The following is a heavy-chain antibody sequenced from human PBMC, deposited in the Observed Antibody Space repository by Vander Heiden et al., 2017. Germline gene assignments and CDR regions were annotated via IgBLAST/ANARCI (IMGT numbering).Heavy chain of an antibody. CDR2: IKQDGSDT. CDR1: GFTFSNYW. V-gene: IGHV3-7*01. J-gene: IGHJ4*02. D-gene: IGHD3-16*01. CDR3: AKDPFSKADC. Sequence: EVQLVESGGNLVQPGGSLRLSCAASGFTFSNYWMSWVRQAPGKGLEWVANIKQDGSDTFDVDSVKGRFTISRDNAKNSLYLQMNSLRAEDTALYYGAKDPFSKADCWGQGTLVTVSS.